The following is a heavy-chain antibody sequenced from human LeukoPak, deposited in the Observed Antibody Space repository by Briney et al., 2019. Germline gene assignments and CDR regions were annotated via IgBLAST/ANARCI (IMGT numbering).Heavy chain of an antibody. V-gene: IGHV1-18*01. Sequence: ASVKVSCKASGYTFTSYGISWVRQAPGQGLEWMGWISAYNGNTNYAQKLQGRVTMTTDTSTSTAYMELRSLRSDDTAVYYCARVGRGGYCSGTSCYVDDYWGQGTLVTVPS. CDR3: ARVGRGGYCSGTSCYVDDY. CDR1: GYTFTSYG. CDR2: ISAYNGNT. D-gene: IGHD2-2*01. J-gene: IGHJ4*02.